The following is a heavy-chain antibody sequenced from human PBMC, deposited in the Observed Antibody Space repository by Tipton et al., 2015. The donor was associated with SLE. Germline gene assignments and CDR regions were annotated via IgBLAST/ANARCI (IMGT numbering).Heavy chain of an antibody. CDR1: GVSISNYY. CDR2: VYKN. D-gene: IGHD3-3*01. CDR3: ARARSEDDFWRDYVYSYFYMDV. V-gene: IGHV4-59*01. Sequence: TLSLTCYVTGVSISNYYWTWIRQSPGKGLEWIGNVYKNYNPSLESRVTISVDTSRNLFSLNLSSVTAADTAVYYCARARSEDDFWRDYVYSYFYMDVWGRGTTVTVSS. J-gene: IGHJ6*03.